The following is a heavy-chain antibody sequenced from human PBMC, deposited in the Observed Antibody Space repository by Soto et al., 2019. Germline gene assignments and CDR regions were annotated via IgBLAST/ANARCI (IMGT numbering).Heavy chain of an antibody. V-gene: IGHV3-23*01. CDR2: ISGSDGRT. CDR1: GFTFSSYA. D-gene: IGHD5-18*01. Sequence: GGSLRLSCAASGFTFSSYAMSWVRQAPGKGLEWVSTISGSDGRTYSTDSVKGRFTISRDNCRNTEYLQMNSLRVEDTAVYYCAKGVSQYTPLALFDYWGRGTRVTVSS. J-gene: IGHJ4*02. CDR3: AKGVSQYTPLALFDY.